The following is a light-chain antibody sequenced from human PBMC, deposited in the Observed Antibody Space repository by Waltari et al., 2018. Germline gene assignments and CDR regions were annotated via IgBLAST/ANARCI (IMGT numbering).Light chain of an antibody. CDR3: CSYAGNYTVV. V-gene: IGLV2-11*01. CDR1: SSDVGGYNY. Sequence: QSALTQPRSVSGSPGPSVTISCTGTSSDVGGYNYVSWYQQHPGKAPKLMIYDVTKRPSGVPDRFSGSKSGNTASLTISGLQAEDEADYYCCSYAGNYTVVFGGGTKLTVL. J-gene: IGLJ2*01. CDR2: DVT.